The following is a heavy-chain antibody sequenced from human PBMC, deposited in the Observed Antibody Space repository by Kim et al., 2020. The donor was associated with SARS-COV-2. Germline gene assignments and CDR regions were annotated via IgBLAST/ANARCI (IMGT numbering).Heavy chain of an antibody. CDR2: TFYSSRWYN. V-gene: IGHV6-1*01. J-gene: IGHJ5*01. CDR3: ARGWLRSGFNS. D-gene: IGHD5-12*01. Sequence: SQTLSLTCAISGDSVSINSAAWHWIRQSPSRGPEWLGRTFYSSRWYNDYAVSVKSRIIINPDTSKNQFSLQLNSVTPEDTAVYYCARGWLRSGFNSWGQGTLVTVSS. CDR1: GDSVSINSAA.